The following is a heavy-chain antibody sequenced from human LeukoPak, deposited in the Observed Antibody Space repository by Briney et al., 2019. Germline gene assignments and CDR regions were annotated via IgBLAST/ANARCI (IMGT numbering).Heavy chain of an antibody. CDR2: IWYDGSNK. CDR1: GFTFSSYG. CDR3: ARDSREYTFYYYYGMDV. Sequence: GRSLRLSCAASGFTFSSYGMHWVRQAPGKGLEWVAVIWYDGSNKYYADSVKGRFTISRDNSKNTLYLQMNSLRAEDTAVYYCARDSREYTFYYYYGMDVWGQGTTVTVSS. D-gene: IGHD6-6*01. J-gene: IGHJ6*02. V-gene: IGHV3-33*08.